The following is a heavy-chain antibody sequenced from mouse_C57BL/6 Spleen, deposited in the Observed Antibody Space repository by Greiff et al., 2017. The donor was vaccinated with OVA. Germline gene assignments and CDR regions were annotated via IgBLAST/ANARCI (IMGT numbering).Heavy chain of an antibody. CDR1: GFSLTSYG. V-gene: IGHV2-2*01. Sequence: VKLVESGPGLVQPSQSLSITCTVSGFSLTSYGVHWVRQSPGKGLEWLGVIWSGGSTDYNAAFISRLSISKDNSKSQVFFKMNSLQADDTAIYYCALYYGSSTGYFDVWGTGTTVTVSS. D-gene: IGHD1-1*01. CDR2: IWSGGST. J-gene: IGHJ1*03. CDR3: ALYYGSSTGYFDV.